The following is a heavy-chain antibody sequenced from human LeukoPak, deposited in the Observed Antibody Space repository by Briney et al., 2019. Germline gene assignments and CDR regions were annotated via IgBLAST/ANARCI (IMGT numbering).Heavy chain of an antibody. CDR3: ARASGWYRRAIDY. Sequence: KPSETLSLTCTASGGSINPYYWGWIRQPPGKRLEWIGEINHSGSTNYNPSLKSRVTISVDTSKNQFSLKLSSVTAADTAVYYCARASGWYRRAIDYWGQGTLVTVSS. V-gene: IGHV4-34*01. D-gene: IGHD6-19*01. CDR1: GGSINPYY. J-gene: IGHJ4*02. CDR2: INHSGST.